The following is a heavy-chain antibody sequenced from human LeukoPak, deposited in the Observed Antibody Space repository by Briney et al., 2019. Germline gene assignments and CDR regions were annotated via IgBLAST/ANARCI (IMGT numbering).Heavy chain of an antibody. CDR1: GGSISSYY. CDR3: AKSNGYGLVGI. J-gene: IGHJ3*02. Sequence: PSETLSLTCSVSGGSISSYYWSWIRQPPGRGLEWIGYIYYSGRTSYNPSLKSRVTISLDTSRNQFSLKLNSVTAADTAVYYCAKSNGYGLVGIWGQGTMVTVSS. V-gene: IGHV4-59*12. CDR2: IYYSGRT. D-gene: IGHD3-10*01.